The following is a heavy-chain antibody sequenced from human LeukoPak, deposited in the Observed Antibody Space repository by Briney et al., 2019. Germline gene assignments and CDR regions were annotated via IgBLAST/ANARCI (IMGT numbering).Heavy chain of an antibody. V-gene: IGHV1-18*01. CDR1: GYTFTSYG. CDR2: ISAYNGNT. J-gene: IGHJ4*02. Sequence: ASVKVSCKASGYTFTSYGISWVRQAPGQGLEWMGWISAYNGNTNYAQKLQGRVTMTTDTSTGTAYMELRSLRSDDTAVYYCARGPLIGSNLAPFDYWGQGTLVTVSS. D-gene: IGHD1-26*01. CDR3: ARGPLIGSNLAPFDY.